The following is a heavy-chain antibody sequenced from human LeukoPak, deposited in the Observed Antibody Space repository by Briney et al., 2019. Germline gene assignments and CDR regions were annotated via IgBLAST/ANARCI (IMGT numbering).Heavy chain of an antibody. J-gene: IGHJ4*02. V-gene: IGHV3-11*01. D-gene: IGHD6-6*01. CDR3: AREYSSSSVFDY. CDR1: GFTFSDYY. CDR2: ISSSGSTI. Sequence: GGSLRLSCAASGFTFSDYYMSWIRQAPGKGLEWVSYISSSGSTIYYADSVKGRFTISRDNAKDSLYLQMNSLRAEDTAVYYCAREYSSSSVFDYWGQGTLVTVSS.